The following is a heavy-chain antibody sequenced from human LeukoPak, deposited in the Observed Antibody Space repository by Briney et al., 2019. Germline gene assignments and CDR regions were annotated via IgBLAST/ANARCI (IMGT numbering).Heavy chain of an antibody. CDR3: FSLTYDY. J-gene: IGHJ4*02. Sequence: GGSPRLSCAASGFSVSSNYMTWVRQAPGEGLEWGSVIYSGGSTYYADSVKGRFTISRDDSKNTLYLQTNSLRAEDTAVYYCFSLTYDYWGQGTLVTVSS. D-gene: IGHD4/OR15-4a*01. CDR2: IYSGGST. V-gene: IGHV3-53*01. CDR1: GFSVSSNY.